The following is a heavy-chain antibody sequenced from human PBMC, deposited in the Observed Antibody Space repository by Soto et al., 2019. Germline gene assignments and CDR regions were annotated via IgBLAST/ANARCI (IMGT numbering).Heavy chain of an antibody. J-gene: IGHJ6*02. V-gene: IGHV1-69*02. Sequence: QVQLVQSGAEVKKPGSSVKVSCKASGGTFSSYTISWVRQAPGQGLEWMGRIIPILGIANYAQKFQGRVTITADKSTSPAYMELSSLRSEDTAVYYCASLMSSGYYYGMDVWGQGPTVTVSS. D-gene: IGHD3-10*01. CDR1: GGTFSSYT. CDR3: ASLMSSGYYYGMDV. CDR2: IIPILGIA.